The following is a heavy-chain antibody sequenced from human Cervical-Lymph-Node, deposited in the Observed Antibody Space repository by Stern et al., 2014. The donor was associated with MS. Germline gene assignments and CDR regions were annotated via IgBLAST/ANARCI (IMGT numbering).Heavy chain of an antibody. CDR3: GREVALTSGLLGF. Sequence: EVQLVQSGAEVKKPGGSLKIACKGSGYTFSSYGITWVRQMPGKGLEWMGIIFPGESDTRYSPSFNGQVTISVDKSTSTAYLHWSSLKASDTARYYCGREVALTSGLLGFWGQGTQVIVS. CDR2: IFPGESDT. J-gene: IGHJ4*02. CDR1: GYTFSSYG. D-gene: IGHD3-22*01. V-gene: IGHV5-51*01.